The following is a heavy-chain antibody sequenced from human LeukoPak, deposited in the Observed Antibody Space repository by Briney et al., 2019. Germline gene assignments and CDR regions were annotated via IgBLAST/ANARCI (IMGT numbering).Heavy chain of an antibody. D-gene: IGHD3-22*01. V-gene: IGHV4-59*08. J-gene: IGHJ3*02. CDR3: ARHNYDSSGAFDI. Sequence: SETLSLTCTVSTSTYYWSWIRPPPGKGLEWIGYIYYSGSTNYNPSLKSRVAISVDTSKNQFSLKLSSVTAADTAVYYCARHNYDSSGAFDIWGQGTMVTVSS. CDR1: TSTYY. CDR2: IYYSGST.